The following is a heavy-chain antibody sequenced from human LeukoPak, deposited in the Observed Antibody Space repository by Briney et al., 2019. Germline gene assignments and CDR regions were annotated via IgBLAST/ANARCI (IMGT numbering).Heavy chain of an antibody. D-gene: IGHD2-8*01. Sequence: GGSLRLSCAASGFTFSTYGMSWVRQAPGKGLEWVAVIGGTGETYSTDSVKGRFTISRDNAKNTLSLQMNSLRPGDTAVYYCAKDSRSRNGVYDPFDIWGQGTMVTVSS. CDR2: IGGTGET. J-gene: IGHJ3*02. V-gene: IGHV3-23*01. CDR1: GFTFSTYG. CDR3: AKDSRSRNGVYDPFDI.